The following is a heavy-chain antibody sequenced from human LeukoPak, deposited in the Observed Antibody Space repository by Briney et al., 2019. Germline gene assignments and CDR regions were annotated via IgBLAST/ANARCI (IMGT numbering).Heavy chain of an antibody. V-gene: IGHV4-4*02. J-gene: IGHJ4*02. CDR1: GGSPSSSNW. CDR3: AREGDLAH. CDR2: IYLGGST. D-gene: IGHD3-16*01. Sequence: SETLSLTCAVSGGSPSSSNWWSWVRQPPGKGLEWIGEIYLGGSTNYNPSLKSRVYISIDKSKNQFSLKLSSVTAADTAVYYCAREGDLAHWGQGTLVTVSS.